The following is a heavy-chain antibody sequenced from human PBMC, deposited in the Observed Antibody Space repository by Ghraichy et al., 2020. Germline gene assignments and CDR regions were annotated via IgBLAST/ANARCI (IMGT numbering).Heavy chain of an antibody. Sequence: GGSLRLSCAASGFTFSTHGMHWVRQAPGKGLEWVAVIIAGGGYTQYADSVKGRFTASRDNSNNMLYLQMNSLRDEDTAVYYCAKEDASGHYYNFYNYWGQGTLVTVSS. J-gene: IGHJ4*02. CDR1: GFTFSTHG. CDR3: AKEDASGHYYNFYNY. V-gene: IGHV3-30*18. D-gene: IGHD3-10*01. CDR2: IIAGGGYT.